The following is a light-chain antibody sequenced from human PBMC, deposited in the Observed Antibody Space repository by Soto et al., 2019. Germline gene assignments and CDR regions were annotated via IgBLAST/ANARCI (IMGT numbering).Light chain of an antibody. J-gene: IGKJ4*01. Sequence: DIVMTQSPLSLPVTPGEPASISCRSIQSLLHSNGYNYLEWYLQNPGQSPQLLIYSGSSRASGVPDRFSGSGSGTDLTLKIRRVEAEDVGVYYCMEALQSPLTFGGGTQVEIK. CDR3: MEALQSPLT. CDR1: QSLLHSNGYNY. CDR2: SGS. V-gene: IGKV2-28*01.